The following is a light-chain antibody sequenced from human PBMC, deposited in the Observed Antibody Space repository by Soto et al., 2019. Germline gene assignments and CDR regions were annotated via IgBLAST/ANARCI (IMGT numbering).Light chain of an antibody. Sequence: QMTQSPSSLSASVGDRVTITCQASQNINNYLNWYQQKPGRAPKLLIYDASNLEAGVPSRFRGSGSGTDFTFTISRLQPEDIATYYCQQYENLPTFGQGTRLEIK. V-gene: IGKV1-33*01. CDR3: QQYENLPT. CDR1: QNINNY. J-gene: IGKJ5*01. CDR2: DAS.